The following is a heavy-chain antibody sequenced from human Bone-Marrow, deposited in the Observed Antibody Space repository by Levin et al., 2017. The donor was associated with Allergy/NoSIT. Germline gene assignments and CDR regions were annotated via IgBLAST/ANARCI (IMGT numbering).Heavy chain of an antibody. Sequence: VASVKVSCKASGGTFSRLTINWVRQAPGQGLEWMGGITPLLGVPHHAQKFQGRITITADESTSTVYLELNSLKSADTAVYYCASHVYYDIDFGTDNFHYYGMDVWGQGTTVAVSS. CDR3: ASHVYYDIDFGTDNFHYYGMDV. V-gene: IGHV1-69*10. CDR1: GGTFSRLT. CDR2: ITPLLGVP. J-gene: IGHJ6*02. D-gene: IGHD3-9*01.